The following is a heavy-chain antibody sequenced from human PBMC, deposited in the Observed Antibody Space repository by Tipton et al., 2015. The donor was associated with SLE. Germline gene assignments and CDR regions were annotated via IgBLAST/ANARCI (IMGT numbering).Heavy chain of an antibody. J-gene: IGHJ4*02. CDR1: GFTFSTYW. D-gene: IGHD1-26*01. CDR3: ARVRWAGPTAYFDY. CDR2: IKEDGSDI. Sequence: SLRLSCAASGFTFSTYWMSWVRQAPGKGLEWVANIKEDGSDIYYGDSVKGRFTISRDNAKNSLYLQMNSLRAEDPAVYYCARVRWAGPTAYFDYWGQGTLVTASS. V-gene: IGHV3-7*01.